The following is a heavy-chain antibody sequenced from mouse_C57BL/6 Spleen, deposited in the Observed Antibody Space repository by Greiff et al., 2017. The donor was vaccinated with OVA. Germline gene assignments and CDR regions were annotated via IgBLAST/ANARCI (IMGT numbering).Heavy chain of an antibody. J-gene: IGHJ3*01. V-gene: IGHV1-80*01. CDR3: ARSGEFAY. Sequence: VKLMESGAELVKPGASVKISCKASGYAFSSYWMNWVKQRPGKGLEWIGHIYPGDGDTNYNGKFKGKATLTADKSSSTAYMQLSSLTSEDSAVYFCARSGEFAYWGQGTLVTVSA. CDR1: GYAFSSYW. CDR2: IYPGDGDT. D-gene: IGHD3-2*02.